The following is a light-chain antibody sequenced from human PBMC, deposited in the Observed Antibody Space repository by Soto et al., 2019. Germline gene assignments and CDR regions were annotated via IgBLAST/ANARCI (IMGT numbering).Light chain of an antibody. J-gene: IGKJ1*01. Sequence: EIVLTQSPGTLSLSPGERATLSCRASQSVSRSYLAWYQQKPGQAPRLLSYGASSRATGIPDRFSGSGSGTDFTLTISRLEPEDFAVYYCQQYGSSRTFGQGTQVHIK. CDR2: GAS. CDR1: QSVSRSY. V-gene: IGKV3-20*01. CDR3: QQYGSSRT.